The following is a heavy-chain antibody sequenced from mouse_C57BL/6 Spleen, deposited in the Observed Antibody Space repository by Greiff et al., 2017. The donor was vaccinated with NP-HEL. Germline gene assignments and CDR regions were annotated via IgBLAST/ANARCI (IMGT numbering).Heavy chain of an antibody. CDR1: GFTFSSYA. CDR3: ARENYGSREDAMDY. J-gene: IGHJ4*01. V-gene: IGHV5-4*01. CDR2: ISDGGSYT. Sequence: VQLKESGGGLVKPGGSLKLSCAASGFTFSSYAMSWVRQTPEKRLEWVATISDGGSYTYYPDNVKGRFTISRDNAKNNLYLQMSHLKSEDTAMYYCARENYGSREDAMDYWGQGTSVTVSS. D-gene: IGHD1-1*01.